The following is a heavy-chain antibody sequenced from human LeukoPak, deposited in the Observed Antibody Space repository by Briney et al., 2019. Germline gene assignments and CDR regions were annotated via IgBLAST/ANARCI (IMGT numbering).Heavy chain of an antibody. CDR1: GYTFTNYG. Sequence: ASVKVSCKASGYTFTNYGISWVRQAPGQGLEWMGWISTYNADTDYAQKFQGRVTMTTETSTSTAYMELRSLTSDDTAVYYCARDPGQYYDILTGYYTPYYFDYWGQGTLVTVSS. CDR3: ARDPGQYYDILTGYYTPYYFDY. CDR2: ISTYNADT. D-gene: IGHD3-9*01. V-gene: IGHV1-18*01. J-gene: IGHJ4*02.